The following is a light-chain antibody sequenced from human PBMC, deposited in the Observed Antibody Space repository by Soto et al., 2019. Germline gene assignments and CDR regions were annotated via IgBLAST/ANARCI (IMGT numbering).Light chain of an antibody. CDR2: GAF. Sequence: EIVMTQSPATLSVSPGERGTLSCRASQSVSSNLAWYQQKPGQAPRLLIYGAFTRTTGIPARFSGSGSGTEFTLTISSLQSEDFAVYYCQQYNGWPRTFGQGTKEEI. CDR1: QSVSSN. V-gene: IGKV3-15*01. J-gene: IGKJ1*01. CDR3: QQYNGWPRT.